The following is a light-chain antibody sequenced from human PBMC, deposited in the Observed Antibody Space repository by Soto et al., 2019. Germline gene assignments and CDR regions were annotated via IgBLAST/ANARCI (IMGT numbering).Light chain of an antibody. CDR1: QSVSSS. CDR2: DAP. J-gene: IGKJ5*01. Sequence: EIVLTQSPVTLSFSPGERATLSSRASQSVSSSLAWYQQKPGLAPTLLISDAPSRTPGVPDRFTGGGSGTDFTLTIRRLEPEDFALYYCQQYAGSPFTFGPATRLEIK. CDR3: QQYAGSPFT. V-gene: IGKV3-20*01.